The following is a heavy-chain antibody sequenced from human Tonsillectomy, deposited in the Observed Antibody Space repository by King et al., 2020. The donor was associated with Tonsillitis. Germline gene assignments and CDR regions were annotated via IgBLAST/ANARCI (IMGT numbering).Heavy chain of an antibody. V-gene: IGHV5-51*03. CDR1: GYSFTSYW. D-gene: IGHD6-13*01. CDR3: ARLVGAAAAGTGFDY. CDR2: IYPGDSDT. Sequence: VQLVESGAEVKKPGESLKISCQGSGYSFTSYWIAWVRQMPGKGLEWMGIIYPGDSDTRYSPSFQGQVTISTDKSINTAYLQWSSLKASDTAMYYYARLVGAAAAGTGFDYWGQGTLVTVSS. J-gene: IGHJ4*02.